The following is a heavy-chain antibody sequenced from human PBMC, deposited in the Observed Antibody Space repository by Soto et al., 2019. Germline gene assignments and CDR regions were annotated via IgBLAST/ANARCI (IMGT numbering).Heavy chain of an antibody. J-gene: IGHJ5*02. CDR2: IIPIFGTA. V-gene: IGHV1-69*12. Sequence: QVQLVQSGAEVKKPGSSVKVSCKASGGTFSSYAISWVRQAPGQGLEWMGGIIPIFGTANYAQKFQGRVTITADESTSTDYMELSSLRSEDTAVYYCASLGGHSYGLGRGWFDPWGQGTLVTVSS. CDR3: ASLGGHSYGLGRGWFDP. D-gene: IGHD5-18*01. CDR1: GGTFSSYA.